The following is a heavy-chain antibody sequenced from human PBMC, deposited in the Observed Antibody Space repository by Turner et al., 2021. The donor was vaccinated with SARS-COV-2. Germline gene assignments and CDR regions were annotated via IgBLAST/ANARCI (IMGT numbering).Heavy chain of an antibody. CDR3: ARDIVVFTHAFDI. CDR1: GFTFSIYW. Sequence: VQLLESGGGLVQPGGSLRLSCAASGFTFSIYWMNWVRQAPGKGLEWVASIKQDGSDKYYVDSVKGRFTIARDTAKNSLYQQMNSLRAEDTAVYYCARDIVVFTHAFDIWGQGTMVTVSS. D-gene: IGHD3-22*01. V-gene: IGHV3-7*01. J-gene: IGHJ3*02. CDR2: IKQDGSDK.